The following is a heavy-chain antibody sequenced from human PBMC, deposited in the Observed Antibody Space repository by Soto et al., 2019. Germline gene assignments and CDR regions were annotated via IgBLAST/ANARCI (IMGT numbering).Heavy chain of an antibody. V-gene: IGHV3-7*01. D-gene: IGHD6-19*01. Sequence: XVSLRLSCAACAFSFSSFYMSWVRQAPGKGLEWVANIKQDGSEKYYVDSVKGRFSISRGNAKSSLYLQMNSLRAEDTAVYYCATDRGWYGMDVWGQRTTVTVSS. J-gene: IGHJ6*02. CDR2: IKQDGSEK. CDR1: AFSFSSFY. CDR3: ATDRGWYGMDV.